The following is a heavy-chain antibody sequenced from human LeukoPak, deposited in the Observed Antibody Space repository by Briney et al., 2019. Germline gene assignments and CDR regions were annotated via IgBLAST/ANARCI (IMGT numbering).Heavy chain of an antibody. Sequence: GGSLRLSCAASGFTFSSYGMHWVRQAPGKGLEWVAVISYDGSNKYYADSVKGRFTISRDNSKNTLYLQMNSLRAEDTAVYYCAKDRRTAAYCGDDCYSGVDYWGQGTLVTVSS. CDR2: ISYDGSNK. CDR1: GFTFSSYG. D-gene: IGHD2-21*02. CDR3: AKDRRTAAYCGDDCYSGVDY. J-gene: IGHJ4*02. V-gene: IGHV3-30*18.